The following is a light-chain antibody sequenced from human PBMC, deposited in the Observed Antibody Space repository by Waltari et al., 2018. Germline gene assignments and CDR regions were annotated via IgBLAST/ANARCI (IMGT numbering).Light chain of an antibody. Sequence: QAVLTQPPSAPGTPGQRVTIPCSGSSSNIGGNTANWYHHLPGTAPKLLLYSNNRRPSGVPDRFSGSKSGTSASLAISGLQSEDEADYYCAAWDDSLGGPYVVFGGGTKLTVL. V-gene: IGLV1-44*01. CDR1: SSNIGGNT. CDR3: AAWDDSLGGPYVV. J-gene: IGLJ2*01. CDR2: SNN.